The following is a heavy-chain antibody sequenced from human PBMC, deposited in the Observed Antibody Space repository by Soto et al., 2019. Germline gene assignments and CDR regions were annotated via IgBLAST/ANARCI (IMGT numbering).Heavy chain of an antibody. CDR3: TTDLWPWDFDI. D-gene: IGHD2-21*01. Sequence: SVSNAWMNWVRQAPGKGLEWVGRIKSKTDGGTTDYAAPVKGRFTISRDDSKNTLYLQMNSLKTEDTAVYYCTTDLWPWDFDIWGQGTMVTVSS. CDR2: IKSKTDGGTT. CDR1: SVSNAW. V-gene: IGHV3-15*07. J-gene: IGHJ3*02.